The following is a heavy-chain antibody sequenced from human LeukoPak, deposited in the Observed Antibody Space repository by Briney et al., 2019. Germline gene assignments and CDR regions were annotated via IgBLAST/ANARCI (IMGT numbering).Heavy chain of an antibody. J-gene: IGHJ1*01. V-gene: IGHV3-21*01. D-gene: IGHD3-10*01. CDR1: GFTFSTYS. CDR2: ISSSSYT. CDR3: AKGDYYGSGSYYIRAEYFQH. Sequence: GGSLRLSCAASGFTFSTYSMNWVRQAPGKGLEWVSSISSSSYTYYADSAKGRFTISRDNAKNSLYLQMNSLRAEDTAVYYCAKGDYYGSGSYYIRAEYFQHWGQGTLVTVSS.